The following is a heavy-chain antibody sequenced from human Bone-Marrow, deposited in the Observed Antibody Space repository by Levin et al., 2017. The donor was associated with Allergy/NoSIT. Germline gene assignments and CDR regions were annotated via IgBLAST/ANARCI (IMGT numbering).Heavy chain of an antibody. CDR1: GFTFSSYA. CDR3: ARGGILTGYYTDY. V-gene: IGHV3-30-3*01. D-gene: IGHD3-9*01. CDR2: ISYDGSNK. Sequence: GGSLRLSCAASGFTFSSYAMHWVRQAPGKGLEWVAVISYDGSNKYYADSVKGRFTISRDNSKNTLYLQMNSLGAEDTAVYYCARGGILTGYYTDYWGQGTLVTVSS. J-gene: IGHJ4*02.